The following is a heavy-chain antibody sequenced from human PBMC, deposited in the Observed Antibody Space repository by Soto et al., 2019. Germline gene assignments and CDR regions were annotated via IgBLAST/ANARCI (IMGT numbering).Heavy chain of an antibody. CDR2: INHSGST. V-gene: IGHV4-34*01. CDR3: ARDRSSGYRDAFDT. D-gene: IGHD3-22*01. CDR1: GGSFSGYY. Sequence: PSETLSLTCAVYGGSFSGYYWSWIRQPPGKGLEWIGEINHSGSTNYNPSLKSRVTISVDTSKNQFSLKLSSVTAADTAVYYCARDRSSGYRDAFDTWGQGTMVTVSS. J-gene: IGHJ3*02.